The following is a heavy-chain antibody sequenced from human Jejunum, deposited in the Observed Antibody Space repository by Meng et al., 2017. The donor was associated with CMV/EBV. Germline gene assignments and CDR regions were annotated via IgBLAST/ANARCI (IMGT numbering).Heavy chain of an antibody. CDR1: GFIFSNYG. V-gene: IGHV3-30*02. J-gene: IGHJ4*02. CDR3: VKDTGTGDH. D-gene: IGHD4-17*01. CDR2: IQYDGSYK. Sequence: QVQLVESGXGVVQPGGSLRLSCAASGFIFSNYGMHWVRQAPGKGLEWVAFIQYDGSYKSYTDSVKGRFTISRDNSKNTVYLQMNSLRTEDTAVFYCVKDTGTGDHWGQGTLGTVSS.